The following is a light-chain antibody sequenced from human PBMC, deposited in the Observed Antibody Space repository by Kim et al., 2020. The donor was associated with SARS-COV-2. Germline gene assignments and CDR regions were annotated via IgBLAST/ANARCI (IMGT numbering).Light chain of an antibody. V-gene: IGKV1-13*02. CDR1: QCVNNA. J-gene: IGKJ2*01. CDR2: DAS. Sequence: ESGGHRVTITCRASQCVNNALAWYQQKPGKAPNLLIYDASGLESGVPSRFSGSGFGTDFTLTISSLQPEDSATYFCQQFSQFSYTFGQGTKVDIK. CDR3: QQFSQFSYT.